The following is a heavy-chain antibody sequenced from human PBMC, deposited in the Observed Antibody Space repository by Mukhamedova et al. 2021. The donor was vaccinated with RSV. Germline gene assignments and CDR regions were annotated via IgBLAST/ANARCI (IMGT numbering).Heavy chain of an antibody. J-gene: IGHJ5*02. CDR2: ISYDGSNK. D-gene: IGHD3-16*01. CDR3: ARDTRPLVITRLGDNWFYP. CDR1: SYG. Sequence: SYGMHWVRQAPGKGLEWVAVISYDGSNKYYADSVKGRFTISRDNSKNTLYLQMNILRAEDTAVYFCARDTRPLVITRLGDNWFYP. V-gene: IGHV3-30*03.